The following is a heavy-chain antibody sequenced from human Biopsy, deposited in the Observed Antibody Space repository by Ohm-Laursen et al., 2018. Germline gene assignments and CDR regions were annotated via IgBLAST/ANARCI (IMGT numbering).Heavy chain of an antibody. CDR2: MIPSSGKT. J-gene: IGHJ5*02. CDR1: GYSFSTYD. CDR3: ARGYSRRVSIFEAGIYWFDT. D-gene: IGHD6-13*01. Sequence: SSVKVSCKASGYSFSTYDVNWVRQARGQGLEWMGWMIPSSGKTGYAQRFQGRVTLTMNTSISTAYMELSGLRSEDTAVYFCARGYSRRVSIFEAGIYWFDTWGQGTLVTVSS. V-gene: IGHV1-8*01.